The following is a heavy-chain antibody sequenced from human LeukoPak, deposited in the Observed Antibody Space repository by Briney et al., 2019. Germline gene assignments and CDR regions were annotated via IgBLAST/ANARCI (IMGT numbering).Heavy chain of an antibody. Sequence: ASVKVSCKASGYTFTSYAMHWVRQAPGHRLEWMGWINAGNGNTKYSQKFQGRVTITRDTSASTAYMELSSLRSEDTAVYYCARAPPGSYEKQGYFQHWGQGTLVTVSS. V-gene: IGHV1-3*01. CDR1: GYTFTSYA. D-gene: IGHD3-10*01. CDR2: INAGNGNT. CDR3: ARAPPGSYEKQGYFQH. J-gene: IGHJ1*01.